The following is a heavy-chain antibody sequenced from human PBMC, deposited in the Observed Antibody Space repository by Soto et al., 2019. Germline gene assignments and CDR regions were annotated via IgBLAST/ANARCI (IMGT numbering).Heavy chain of an antibody. V-gene: IGHV1-69*12. CDR1: GGTFSTSA. CDR2: IMPVFATP. D-gene: IGHD3-3*02. CDR3: ERDKDRQQLGGNYYYILDV. Sequence: QVQLVQSGAEVKNPGSSLKVSCKASGGTFSTSAISWVRQAPGQGLEWVGGIMPVFATPDYAQKFQGRVTIRADESTTTAYLELTSLRTDDTAVYYCERDKDRQQLGGNYYYILDVWGQGTAIIVSS. J-gene: IGHJ6*02.